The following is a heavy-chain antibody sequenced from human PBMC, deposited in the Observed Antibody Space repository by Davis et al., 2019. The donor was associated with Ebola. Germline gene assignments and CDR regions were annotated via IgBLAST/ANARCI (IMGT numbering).Heavy chain of an antibody. CDR1: GGSISSGGYS. CDR2: IYHSGST. J-gene: IGHJ2*01. D-gene: IGHD4-17*01. CDR3: ARDLGGGDYYPYWYFDL. V-gene: IGHV4-30-2*01. Sequence: PSETLSLTCAVSGGSISSGGYSWSWIRQPPGKGLEWIGYIYHSGSTYYNPSLKSRVTMSVDTSKNQFSLKLSSVTAADTAVYYCARDLGGGDYYPYWYFDLWGRGTLVTVSS.